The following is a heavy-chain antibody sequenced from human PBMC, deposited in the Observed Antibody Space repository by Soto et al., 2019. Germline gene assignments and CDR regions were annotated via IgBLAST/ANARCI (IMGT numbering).Heavy chain of an antibody. CDR1: GGSISSYY. CDR3: ARLYYYDSSGIDYYYYYGMDV. CDR2: IYTSGST. D-gene: IGHD3-22*01. Sequence: SETLSFTCTVSGGSISSYYWSWIRQPAGKGLEWIGRIYTSGSTNYNPSLKSRVTMSVDTSKNQFSLKLSSVTAADTAVYYCARLYYYDSSGIDYYYYYGMDVWGQGTTVTVSS. V-gene: IGHV4-4*07. J-gene: IGHJ6*02.